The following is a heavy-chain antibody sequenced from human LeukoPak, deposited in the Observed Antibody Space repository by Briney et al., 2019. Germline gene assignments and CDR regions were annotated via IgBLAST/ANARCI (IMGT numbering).Heavy chain of an antibody. Sequence: GASVKVSCKASGGTFSSYAISWVRQAPGQGLEWMGGIIPIFGTANYAQKFQGRVTITADESTSTAYMELSSLRSEDTAVYYCARGINRNDDYVWGSYRLNYFDYWGQGTLVTVCS. J-gene: IGHJ4*02. CDR1: GGTFSSYA. CDR3: ARGINRNDDYVWGSYRLNYFDY. V-gene: IGHV1-69*13. D-gene: IGHD3-16*02. CDR2: IIPIFGTA.